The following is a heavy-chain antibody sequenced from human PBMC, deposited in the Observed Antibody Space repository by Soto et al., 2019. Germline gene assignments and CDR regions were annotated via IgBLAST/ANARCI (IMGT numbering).Heavy chain of an antibody. CDR3: VKDGWWFGELPENAFDI. D-gene: IGHD3-10*01. Sequence: PGGSLRLSCAASGFTFSSYAMHWVRQAPGKGLEWVAVISYDGSNKYYADSVKGRFTISRDNSKNSLYLQMNSLRAEDTAVYYCVKDGWWFGELPENAFDIWGQGTMVTVSS. J-gene: IGHJ3*02. CDR1: GFTFSSYA. V-gene: IGHV3-30-3*01. CDR2: ISYDGSNK.